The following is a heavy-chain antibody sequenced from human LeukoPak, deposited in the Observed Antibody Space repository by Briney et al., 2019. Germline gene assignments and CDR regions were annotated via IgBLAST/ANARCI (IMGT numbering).Heavy chain of an antibody. Sequence: GGSLRLSCAASGFTFSSYAMSWVRQAPGKGPEWVSAITGSGGNTYYTDSVKGRFTISRDNSKNTLYLQMNSLRAEDTAVYYCAKMDHDFWSGYYLDYWGQGTLVTVSS. J-gene: IGHJ4*02. CDR1: GFTFSSYA. CDR2: ITGSGGNT. CDR3: AKMDHDFWSGYYLDY. V-gene: IGHV3-23*01. D-gene: IGHD3-3*01.